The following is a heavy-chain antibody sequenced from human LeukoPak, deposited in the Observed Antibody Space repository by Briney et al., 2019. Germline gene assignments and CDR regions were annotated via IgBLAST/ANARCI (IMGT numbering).Heavy chain of an antibody. CDR1: GGSISSSSYY. J-gene: IGHJ4*02. CDR3: ARASSSWYGGGY. Sequence: SETLSLTCTVSGGSISSSSYYWGWIRQPPGKGLEWIGSIYYSGSTYYNPSLKSRVTISVDTSKNQFSLKLSSVTAADTAVYYCARASSSWYGGGYWGQGTLVTVSS. V-gene: IGHV4-39*07. D-gene: IGHD6-13*01. CDR2: IYYSGST.